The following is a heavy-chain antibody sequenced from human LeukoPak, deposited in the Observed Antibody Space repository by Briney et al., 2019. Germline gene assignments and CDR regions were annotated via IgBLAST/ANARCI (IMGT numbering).Heavy chain of an antibody. CDR2: ISGGGEDT. V-gene: IGHV3-23*01. J-gene: IGHJ6*02. CDR3: ARTIAQYTNTWLYYYYGLDV. D-gene: IGHD6-13*01. CDR1: GFSFRSFA. Sequence: GGSLRLSCTASGFSFRSFAMSWVRQAPGQGLEWVSSISGGGEDTYYADSVKGRFTISRDNSETTLYLQMNSLGADDTALYYCARTIAQYTNTWLYYYYGLDVWGQGTTVTVYS.